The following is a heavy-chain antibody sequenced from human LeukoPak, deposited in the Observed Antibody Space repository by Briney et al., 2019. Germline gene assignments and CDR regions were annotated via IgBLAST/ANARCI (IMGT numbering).Heavy chain of an antibody. D-gene: IGHD4-23*01. V-gene: IGHV3-49*03. CDR3: ARADYGGNAGGF. CDR2: IRAKTYGGTT. Sequence: GRSLRLSCTASGFTFGDYAMSWFRQAPGKGLEWVGFIRAKTYGGTTQYAASVKDRFTISRDDSKSIAYLQMSSLKTEDTAVYYCARADYGGNAGGFWGQGTLVTVSS. J-gene: IGHJ4*02. CDR1: GFTFGDYA.